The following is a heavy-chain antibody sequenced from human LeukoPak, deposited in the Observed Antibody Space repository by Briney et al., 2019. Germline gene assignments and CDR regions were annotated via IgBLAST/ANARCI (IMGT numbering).Heavy chain of an antibody. D-gene: IGHD3-22*01. V-gene: IGHV3-30*18. CDR1: GFTFSSCG. J-gene: IGHJ4*02. CDR2: ISYDGSNK. CDR3: AKPEPDYYDSSGYFDY. Sequence: GGSLRLSCAASGFTFSSCGMHWVRQAPGKGLEWVAVISYDGSNKYYADSVKGRFTISRDNSKNTLYLQMNSLRAEDTAVYYCAKPEPDYYDSSGYFDYWGQGTLVTVSS.